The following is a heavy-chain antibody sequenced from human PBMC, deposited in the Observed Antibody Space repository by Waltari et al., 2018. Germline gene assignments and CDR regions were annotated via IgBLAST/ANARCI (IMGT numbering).Heavy chain of an antibody. D-gene: IGHD4-17*01. CDR1: GFTVSTNS. J-gene: IGHJ6*02. CDR3: ARGWIGTTSLGHDGMDV. V-gene: IGHV3-53*01. CDR2: IYTGGDT. Sequence: EVQLVESGGGLIQPGGSLRLPCSVPGFTVSTNSMIWVRQAPGKGREWVSVIYTGGDTYYADSVKGRFSISRDNSKNTLYLQMNSLRVEDTAIYYCARGWIGTTSLGHDGMDVWGQGTTVTVSS.